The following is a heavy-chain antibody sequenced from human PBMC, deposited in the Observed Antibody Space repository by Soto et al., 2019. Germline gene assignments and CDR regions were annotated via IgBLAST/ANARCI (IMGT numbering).Heavy chain of an antibody. Sequence: GGSLRLSCAASGFTFSSYWMSWVRQAPGKGLEWVANIKQDGSEKYYVDSVKGRFTISRDNAKNSLYLQMDSLRAEDTAVYYCARDRRTYYDFWSGYPTVGYYYGMDVWGQGTTVTVSS. D-gene: IGHD3-3*01. CDR1: GFTFSSYW. J-gene: IGHJ6*02. CDR2: IKQDGSEK. CDR3: ARDRRTYYDFWSGYPTVGYYYGMDV. V-gene: IGHV3-7*01.